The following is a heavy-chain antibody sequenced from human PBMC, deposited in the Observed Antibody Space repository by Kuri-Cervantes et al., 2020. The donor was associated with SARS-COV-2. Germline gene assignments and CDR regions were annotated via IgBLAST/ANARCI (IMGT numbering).Heavy chain of an antibody. J-gene: IGHJ5*02. D-gene: IGHD2-2*01. Sequence: SVKVSCKASGGTFRSFAINWVRQAPGQALEWMGAFIPFFGTTDSAQRFQGRVTITADESTSTAYMELSSLRSEDTAAYYCARDTWRSPAAITGSIDPWGQGTLVTVSS. V-gene: IGHV1-69*13. CDR3: ARDTWRSPAAITGSIDP. CDR1: GGTFRSFA. CDR2: FIPFFGTT.